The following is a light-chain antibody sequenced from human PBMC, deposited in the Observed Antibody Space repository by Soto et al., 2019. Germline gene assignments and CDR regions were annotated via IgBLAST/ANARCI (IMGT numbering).Light chain of an antibody. V-gene: IGKV1-33*01. Sequence: DIQMTQSPSSLSASVGDRVTITCQASQDISNYLNWYQQKPGKAPKLLIYDASNLETGDPSRFSRSGSGQDFILTISSLQPADIATYYCRQYDKLPWTFGQRTKVQI. CDR1: QDISNY. CDR2: DAS. J-gene: IGKJ1*01. CDR3: RQYDKLPWT.